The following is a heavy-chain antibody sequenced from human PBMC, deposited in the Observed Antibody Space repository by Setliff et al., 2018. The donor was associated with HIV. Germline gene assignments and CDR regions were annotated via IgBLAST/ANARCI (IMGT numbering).Heavy chain of an antibody. D-gene: IGHD3-9*01. J-gene: IGHJ4*02. CDR3: ARWSDDILTGYYKTFDY. Sequence: SETLSLTCTVSGYSISSVSYWGWIRQPPGKGLEWIGSIYHSGTTYYNPSLKSRVTISVDTSKNQFSLKLSSGTAADTAVYYCARWSDDILTGYYKTFDYWGQGTLVTVS. V-gene: IGHV4-38-2*02. CDR2: IYHSGTT. CDR1: GYSISSVSY.